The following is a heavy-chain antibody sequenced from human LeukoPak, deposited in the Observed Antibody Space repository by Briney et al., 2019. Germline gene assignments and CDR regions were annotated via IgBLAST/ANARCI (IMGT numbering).Heavy chain of an antibody. J-gene: IGHJ4*02. CDR1: GFTFSNYW. D-gene: IGHD3-3*01. Sequence: QTGGSLRLSCEASGFTFSNYWMSWVRQTPGKGLEWVANIKEDGSEKNYVDSVKGRFTLSRDNAKNSLYLQMNSLRAEDTAVYYCARSGSDFDYWGQGTLVSVSS. CDR3: ARSGSDFDY. V-gene: IGHV3-7*01. CDR2: IKEDGSEK.